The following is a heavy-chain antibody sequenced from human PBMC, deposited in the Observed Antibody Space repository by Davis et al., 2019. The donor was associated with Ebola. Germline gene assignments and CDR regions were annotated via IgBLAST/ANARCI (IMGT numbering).Heavy chain of an antibody. Sequence: ASVQVSCKASGYSFTTCGLHWLRQAPAQGLAWMGWINTNTGNATYANGFTGRFVISLDTSVSTAYLQINSLKTEDTAVYYCASLPGIWGQGTMVTVSS. CDR2: INTNTGNA. J-gene: IGHJ3*02. CDR1: GYSFTTCG. CDR3: ASLPGI. V-gene: IGHV7-4-1*02.